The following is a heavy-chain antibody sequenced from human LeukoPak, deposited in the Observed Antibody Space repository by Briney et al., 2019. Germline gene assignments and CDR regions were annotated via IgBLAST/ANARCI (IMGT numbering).Heavy chain of an antibody. D-gene: IGHD3-22*01. Sequence: SETLSLTCTVSGGSISSYYWSWIRQPPGKGLEWIGYIYYSGSTNYNPSLKSRVTISVDTSKNQFSLKLSSVTAADTAVYYCARVRASSGYYFFDYWGQGTLVAVSS. V-gene: IGHV4-59*01. CDR3: ARVRASSGYYFFDY. CDR2: IYYSGST. CDR1: GGSISSYY. J-gene: IGHJ4*02.